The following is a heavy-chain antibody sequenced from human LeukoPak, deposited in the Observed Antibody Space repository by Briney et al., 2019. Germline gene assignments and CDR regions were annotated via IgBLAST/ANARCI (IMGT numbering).Heavy chain of an antibody. CDR1: GGSFSGYY. D-gene: IGHD3-10*01. Sequence: KPSETLSLTCAVYGGSFSGYYWSWIRHPPGKGLEWSGEINHSGSTNYNPSLKSRVTISVDTSKNQFSLKLSSVTAADTAVYYCARELGTMVRGPISYWGQGTRVTVSS. CDR3: ARELGTMVRGPISY. V-gene: IGHV4-34*01. CDR2: INHSGST. J-gene: IGHJ4*02.